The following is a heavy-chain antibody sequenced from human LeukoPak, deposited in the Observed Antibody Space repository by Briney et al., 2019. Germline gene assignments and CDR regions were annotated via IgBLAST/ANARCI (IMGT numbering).Heavy chain of an antibody. V-gene: IGHV1-69*05. CDR3: ARDIVGYYDSSGYSFDY. CDR1: GGTFSSYA. J-gene: IGHJ4*02. D-gene: IGHD3-22*01. CDR2: IIPIFGTA. Sequence: GASVKVSCKASGGTFSSYAISWVRQAPGQGLEWMGGIIPIFGTANYAQKLLGRVTMTTDTSTSTAYMELRSLRSDDTAVYYCARDIVGYYDSSGYSFDYWGQGTLVTVSS.